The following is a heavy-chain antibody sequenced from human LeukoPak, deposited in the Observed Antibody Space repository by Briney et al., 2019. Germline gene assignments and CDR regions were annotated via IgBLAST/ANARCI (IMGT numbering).Heavy chain of an antibody. V-gene: IGHV5-51*01. D-gene: IGHD1-1*01. J-gene: IGHJ4*02. Sequence: GESLKISCKGSGYSFTYYWIGWVRQMPGKGLEWMGIIYPGDSDTRYRPSFQGQVTISVDKSISTAYLQWSSLKASDAAMYYCARQDGNSKYYFDYWGQGTLVTVSS. CDR3: ARQDGNSKYYFDY. CDR1: GYSFTYYW. CDR2: IYPGDSDT.